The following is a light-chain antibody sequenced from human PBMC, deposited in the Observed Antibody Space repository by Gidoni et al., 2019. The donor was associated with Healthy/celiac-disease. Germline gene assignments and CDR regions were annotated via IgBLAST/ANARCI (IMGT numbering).Light chain of an antibody. CDR1: QSVLYSSNNKNY. CDR2: WAS. Sequence: DIVMTQSPDSLSVSLGERATINCKSSQSVLYSSNNKNYLAWYQQKPGQPPKLLIYWASTRESGVPDRFSGSGSGTDFTLTISSLQAEDVAVYYCQQYYSTPHPFGQGTKVEIK. J-gene: IGKJ1*01. CDR3: QQYYSTPHP. V-gene: IGKV4-1*01.